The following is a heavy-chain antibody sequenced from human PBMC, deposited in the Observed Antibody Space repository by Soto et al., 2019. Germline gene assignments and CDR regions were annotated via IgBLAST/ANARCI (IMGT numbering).Heavy chain of an antibody. V-gene: IGHV4-31*03. CDR3: ARVPNFWSGYQVYYFDY. Sequence: SETLSLTRTVSGGSISSGGYYWSWIRQHPGKGLEWIGYIYYSGSTYYNPSLKSRVTISVDTSKNQFSLKLSSVTAADTAVYYCARVPNFWSGYQVYYFDYWGQGTLVTVSS. CDR1: GGSISSGGYY. CDR2: IYYSGST. J-gene: IGHJ4*02. D-gene: IGHD3-3*01.